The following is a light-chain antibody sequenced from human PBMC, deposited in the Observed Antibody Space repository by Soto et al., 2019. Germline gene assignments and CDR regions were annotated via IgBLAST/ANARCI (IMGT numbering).Light chain of an antibody. V-gene: IGKV1-33*01. CDR3: QQSDSLPIT. CDR2: DAS. CDR1: QDISNY. J-gene: IGKJ5*01. Sequence: DIQMTQSPSSLSASVGDRVTITCRASQDISNYLNWYQQRPGKAPNLLIYDASNLEREVPSRFSGTRSGTHFTFAITSLQPEDVATYFCQQSDSLPITFGLGTRLEI.